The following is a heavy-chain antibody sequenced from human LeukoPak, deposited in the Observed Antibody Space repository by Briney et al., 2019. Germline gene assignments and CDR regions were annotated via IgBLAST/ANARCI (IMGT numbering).Heavy chain of an antibody. Sequence: ASVKVSCKASGYTFTSYGISWVRQAPGQGLEWMGWISAYNGNTNYAQKLQGRVTMTTDTSTSTAYMELRSLRSDDTAVYYCARERDYYGSGSIFDYWGQGTLVTVSS. D-gene: IGHD3-10*01. J-gene: IGHJ4*02. CDR1: GYTFTSYG. CDR3: ARERDYYGSGSIFDY. CDR2: ISAYNGNT. V-gene: IGHV1-18*01.